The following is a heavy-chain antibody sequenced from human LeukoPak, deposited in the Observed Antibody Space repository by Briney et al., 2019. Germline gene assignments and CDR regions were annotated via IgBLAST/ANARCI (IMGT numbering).Heavy chain of an antibody. J-gene: IGHJ2*01. Sequence: PGGSLRLSCAASGFTFSSYSMNWVRQAPGKGLEWVSSISSSSSYIYYADSVKGRFTISRDNAKNSLYLQMNSLRAEDTALYYCARDMKLVVVLVYAYFDLWGRGTLVTVSS. CDR1: GFTFSSYS. V-gene: IGHV3-21*01. CDR3: ARDMKLVVVLVYAYFDL. D-gene: IGHD2-15*01. CDR2: ISSSSSYI.